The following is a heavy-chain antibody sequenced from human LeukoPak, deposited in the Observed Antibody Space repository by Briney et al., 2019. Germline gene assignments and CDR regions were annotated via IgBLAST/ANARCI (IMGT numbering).Heavy chain of an antibody. CDR3: AKKRDSSGYYYVGFFDY. CDR2: ISYDGSNK. J-gene: IGHJ4*02. V-gene: IGHV3-30*18. CDR1: GFTFSSYG. D-gene: IGHD3-22*01. Sequence: PGGSLRLSCAASGFTFSSYGMHWVRQAPGKGLEWVALISYDGSNKNYADSVKGRFTISRDNSKNTLSLQMNSLRLEDTAVYYCAKKRDSSGYYYVGFFDYWGQGTLVTVSS.